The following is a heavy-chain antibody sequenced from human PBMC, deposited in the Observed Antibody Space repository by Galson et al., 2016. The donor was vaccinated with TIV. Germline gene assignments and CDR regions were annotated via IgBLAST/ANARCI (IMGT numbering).Heavy chain of an antibody. CDR3: HCSSTSCYVRWVAP. D-gene: IGHD2-2*01. Sequence: VKGRFTISRDDSKNTLYLRLNTLKTEDTAVYYCHCSSTSCYVRWVAPWGQGTLVTVSS. J-gene: IGHJ5*02. V-gene: IGHV3-15*01.